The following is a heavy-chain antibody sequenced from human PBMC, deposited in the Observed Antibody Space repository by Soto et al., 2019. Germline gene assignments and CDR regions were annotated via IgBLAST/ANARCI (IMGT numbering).Heavy chain of an antibody. CDR2: INPHTCDT. D-gene: IGHD6-25*01. CDR3: AREGVAAPGARREWYLDL. J-gene: IGHJ2*01. Sequence: QVQLVQSGAEVKKPGASVTVSCKTSGYPLTDFYIHWVRQAPGQGLEWMAWINPHTCDTNTALKFQGRVTMTRDTSINTVFMELTRLSSDDAAVYYCAREGVAAPGARREWYLDLWGRGTLVSVSS. V-gene: IGHV1-2*02. CDR1: GYPLTDFY.